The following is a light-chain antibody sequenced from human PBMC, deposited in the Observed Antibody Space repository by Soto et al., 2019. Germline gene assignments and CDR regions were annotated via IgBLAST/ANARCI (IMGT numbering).Light chain of an antibody. CDR1: QTINRW. CDR2: EAS. J-gene: IGKJ1*01. V-gene: IGKV1-5*03. Sequence: DIPISDSRSTVNTSVGDRVTITCRASQTINRWLAWHQQKPGKAPKLLIYEASNLETGVPSRFGGSGSGTEFTLIISSLQPDDFATYYCQQYDSYPWTFGQATKVDI. CDR3: QQYDSYPWT.